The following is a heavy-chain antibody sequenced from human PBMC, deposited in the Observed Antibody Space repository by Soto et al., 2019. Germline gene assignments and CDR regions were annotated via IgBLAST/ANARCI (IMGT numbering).Heavy chain of an antibody. CDR2: ISGSGGST. J-gene: IGHJ1*01. Sequence: GGSLRLSCAASGFTFSSYAMSWVRQAPGKGLEWVSAISGSGGSTYYADSVKGRFTISRDNSKNTLYLQMNSLRAEDTAVYYCSKDRYYDSSGISEVFQHWGQGTLVTVSS. D-gene: IGHD3-22*01. CDR1: GFTFSSYA. CDR3: SKDRYYDSSGISEVFQH. V-gene: IGHV3-23*01.